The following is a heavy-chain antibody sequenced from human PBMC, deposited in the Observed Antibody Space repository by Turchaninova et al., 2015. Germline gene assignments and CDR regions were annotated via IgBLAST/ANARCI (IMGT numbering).Heavy chain of an antibody. CDR3: AKIAVAGYFDY. Sequence: VQLQESGPGLVKPSETLSLTCAVPGYPISRVSSWCGIRHPPGKGLEWIGTIDLSGRTYYNPSLKSRVTISVDTSKNQFSLKLNSVTAADTAVYYCAKIAVAGYFDYWGQGTLVTVSS. D-gene: IGHD6-19*01. J-gene: IGHJ4*02. CDR1: GYPISRVSS. CDR2: IDLSGRT. V-gene: IGHV4-38-2*01.